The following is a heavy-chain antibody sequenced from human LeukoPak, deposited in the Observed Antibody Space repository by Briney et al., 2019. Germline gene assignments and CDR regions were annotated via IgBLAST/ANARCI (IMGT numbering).Heavy chain of an antibody. D-gene: IGHD3-3*01. Sequence: GASVKVSCKASGYTFTSYYMHWVRQAPGQGLEWMGIINPSGGSTSYAQKFQGRVTITADKSTSTAYMELSSLRSEDTAVYYCATNFGVVISRYGMDVWGQGTTVTVSS. J-gene: IGHJ6*02. CDR2: INPSGGST. CDR3: ATNFGVVISRYGMDV. CDR1: GYTFTSYY. V-gene: IGHV1-46*01.